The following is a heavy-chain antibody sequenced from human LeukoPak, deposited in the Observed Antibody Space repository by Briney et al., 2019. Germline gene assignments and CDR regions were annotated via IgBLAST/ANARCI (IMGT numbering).Heavy chain of an antibody. CDR3: AGALGYCSSTSCSKYNWFDP. Sequence: PSETLSLTCAVSGYSISSGYYWGWIRQPPGKGLEWIGSIYHSGSTYYNPSLKSRVTISVDTSKNQFSLKLSSVTAADTAVYYCAGALGYCSSTSCSKYNWFDPWGQGTLVTVSS. CDR2: IYHSGST. D-gene: IGHD2-2*01. V-gene: IGHV4-38-2*01. J-gene: IGHJ5*02. CDR1: GYSISSGYY.